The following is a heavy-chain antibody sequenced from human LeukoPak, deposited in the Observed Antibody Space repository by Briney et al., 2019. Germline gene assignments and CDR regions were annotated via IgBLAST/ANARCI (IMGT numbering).Heavy chain of an antibody. CDR3: GKDPNGDYVGAFDF. D-gene: IGHD4-17*01. CDR2: IRGTGGTT. CDR1: GFTFSDYA. Sequence: GGSLRLACAASGFTFSDYALIWVRQAPGKGLEWISAIRGTGGTTYYADSVKGRCTISRDNSRNTVYLQMNSLRAEDTALYFCGKDPNGDYVGAFDFWGPGTMVTVSS. V-gene: IGHV3-23*01. J-gene: IGHJ3*01.